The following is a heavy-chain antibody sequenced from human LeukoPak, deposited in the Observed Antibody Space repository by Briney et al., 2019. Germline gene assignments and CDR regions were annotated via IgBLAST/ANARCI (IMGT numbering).Heavy chain of an antibody. V-gene: IGHV3-30*02. J-gene: IGHJ4*02. CDR2: IRFEGSSK. Sequence: GGSLRLSCAASGFTFSSYGMHWVRQAPGTGLEWVAFIRFEGSSKYYADSVKGRFTISRDNSKNTLYLQMNSLRVEDTAVYYCARGFDYWGQGTLVTVSS. CDR3: ARGFDY. CDR1: GFTFSSYG.